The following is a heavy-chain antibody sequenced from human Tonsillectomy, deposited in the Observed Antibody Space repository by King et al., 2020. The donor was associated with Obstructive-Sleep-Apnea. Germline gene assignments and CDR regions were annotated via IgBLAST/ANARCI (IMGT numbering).Heavy chain of an antibody. V-gene: IGHV5-10-1*01. D-gene: IGHD2-21*02. Sequence: DVQLVESGAEVKKPGESLRISCQGSGYTFTSYWIIWVRQMPGKGLEWMGRIDPSDSYTNYSPSFQGHVTISADKSISTAYLQWSCLKASDTAMYYCARHLTLNWFDPWGQGTLVTVPS. CDR3: ARHLTLNWFDP. CDR1: GYTFTSYW. J-gene: IGHJ5*02. CDR2: IDPSDSYT.